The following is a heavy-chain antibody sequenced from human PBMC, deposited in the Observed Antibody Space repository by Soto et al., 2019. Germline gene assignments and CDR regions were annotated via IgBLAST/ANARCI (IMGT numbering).Heavy chain of an antibody. CDR1: GFTFSSYG. Sequence: QVQLVESGGGVVQPGRSLRLSCAASGFTFSSYGMHWVRQAPGKGLEWVAVIWYDGSNKYYADSVKGRFTISRDNSKNTLYLQMNSLRAEDTAVYYCARGRRGSGSDSYGMDVWGQGTTVSVSS. CDR3: ARGRRGSGSDSYGMDV. V-gene: IGHV3-33*01. D-gene: IGHD3-10*01. CDR2: IWYDGSNK. J-gene: IGHJ6*02.